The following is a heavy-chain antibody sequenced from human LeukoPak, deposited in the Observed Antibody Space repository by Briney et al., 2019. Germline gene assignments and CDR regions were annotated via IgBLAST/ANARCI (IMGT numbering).Heavy chain of an antibody. CDR2: ISSSSSYI. J-gene: IGHJ3*02. CDR3: ARDSEPISPVVVTGDRELGIMPDAFDI. V-gene: IGHV3-21*01. CDR1: GFTFSSYS. Sequence: GGSLRLSCAASGFTFSSYSMNWVRQAPGKGLEWVSSISSSSSYIYYADSVKGRFTISRDNAKNSLYLQMNSLRAEDTAVYYCARDSEPISPVVVTGDRELGIMPDAFDIWGQGTMVTVSS. D-gene: IGHD2-21*02.